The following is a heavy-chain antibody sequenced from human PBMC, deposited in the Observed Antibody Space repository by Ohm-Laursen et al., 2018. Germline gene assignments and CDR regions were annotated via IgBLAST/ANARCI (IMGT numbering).Heavy chain of an antibody. J-gene: IGHJ5*02. CDR1: GFTFSNYA. D-gene: IGHD4/OR15-4a*01. Sequence: SLRLSCTASGFTFSNYAMSWVRQAPGKGLEWVSTISGSTGNIYYADSVKGRFTISRDNSKNTLSLQMNSLRGDDTAVYYCARITEYGACRWFDPWGQGTLVTVSS. CDR2: ISGSTGNI. CDR3: ARITEYGACRWFDP. V-gene: IGHV3-23*01.